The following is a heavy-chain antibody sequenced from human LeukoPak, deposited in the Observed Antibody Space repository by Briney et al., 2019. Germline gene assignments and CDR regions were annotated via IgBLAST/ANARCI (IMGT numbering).Heavy chain of an antibody. V-gene: IGHV1-69*13. J-gene: IGHJ4*02. CDR2: IIPIFGTA. CDR1: GGTFSSYA. Sequence: GASVKASCKASGGTFSSYAISWVRQAPGQGLEWMGGIIPIFGTANYAQKFQGRVTITADESTSTAYMELSSLRSEDTAVYYCARDGDYYGSGSYYGFYWGQGTLVTVSS. D-gene: IGHD3-10*01. CDR3: ARDGDYYGSGSYYGFY.